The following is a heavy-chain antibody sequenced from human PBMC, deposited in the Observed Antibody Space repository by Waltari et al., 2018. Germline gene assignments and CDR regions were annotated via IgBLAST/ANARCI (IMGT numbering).Heavy chain of an antibody. CDR1: GGTFSSYA. CDR3: AREYCSGGSCYSPINWFDP. Sequence: QVQLVQSGAEVKKPGSSVKVSCKASGGTFSSYAISWVRQAPGQGLEWMGGSIPILGIANYAQKFQGRVTITADESTSTAYMELSSLRSEDTAVYYCAREYCSGGSCYSPINWFDPWGQGTLVTVSS. J-gene: IGHJ5*02. V-gene: IGHV1-69*04. D-gene: IGHD2-15*01. CDR2: SIPILGIA.